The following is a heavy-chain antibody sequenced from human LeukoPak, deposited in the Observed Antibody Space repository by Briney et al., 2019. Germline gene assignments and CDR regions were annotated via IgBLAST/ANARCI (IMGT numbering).Heavy chain of an antibody. Sequence: SQTLPLTCAISGDSVSSNSAAWNWIRQSPSRGLEWLGRTYYRSKWYNDYAVSVKSRITINPDTSKNQFSLQLNSVAPEDTAVYYCARDLRLYDSSGEPTGLGAFDTWGHGTMVTVSS. J-gene: IGHJ3*02. CDR3: ARDLRLYDSSGEPTGLGAFDT. CDR1: GDSVSSNSAA. V-gene: IGHV6-1*01. D-gene: IGHD3-22*01. CDR2: TYYRSKWYN.